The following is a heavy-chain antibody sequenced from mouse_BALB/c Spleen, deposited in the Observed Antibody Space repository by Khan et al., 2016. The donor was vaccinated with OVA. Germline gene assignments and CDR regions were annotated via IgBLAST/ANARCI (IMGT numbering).Heavy chain of an antibody. CDR3: ARDTTANPY. V-gene: IGHV2-9*02. Sequence: QVQLKESGPGLVAPSQSLSITCTVSGFSLTSYGVHWVRQPPGKGLEWLGIIWAGGRPIYNSALMSRLSISKDNSKSQVFLKTNSLQTDDTAMYYCARDTTANPYWGQGTLVTVSA. D-gene: IGHD1-2*01. J-gene: IGHJ3*01. CDR2: IWAGGRP. CDR1: GFSLTSYG.